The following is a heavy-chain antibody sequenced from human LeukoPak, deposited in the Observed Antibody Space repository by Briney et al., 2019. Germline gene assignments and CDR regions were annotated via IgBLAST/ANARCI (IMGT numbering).Heavy chain of an antibody. Sequence: ASVKVSCKASGYTFTSYGVTWVRQAPGQGLEWMGWISAYSGNTDYAQKLQGRVTMTRDTSTTTVYMELSSLRSQDTAVYYCARHKEVGDYYYFDYWGQGTLVTVSS. CDR3: ARHKEVGDYYYFDY. J-gene: IGHJ4*02. CDR1: GYTFTSYG. CDR2: ISAYSGNT. D-gene: IGHD2/OR15-2a*01. V-gene: IGHV1-18*01.